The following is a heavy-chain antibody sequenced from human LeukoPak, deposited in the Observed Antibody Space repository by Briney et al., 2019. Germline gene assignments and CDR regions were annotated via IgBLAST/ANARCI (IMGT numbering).Heavy chain of an antibody. J-gene: IGHJ4*02. CDR1: GFTFSSYA. Sequence: GGSLRLSCAASGFTFSSYAMHWVRQAPWKGLEWVSFIYNTGETYYLDSVKGRFTISRDNSKNMLYLQMNSLRADDTAVYYCAKWYCTTSTCYYDYWGQGTLVTVSS. V-gene: IGHV3-53*01. D-gene: IGHD2-8*01. CDR2: IYNTGET. CDR3: AKWYCTTSTCYYDY.